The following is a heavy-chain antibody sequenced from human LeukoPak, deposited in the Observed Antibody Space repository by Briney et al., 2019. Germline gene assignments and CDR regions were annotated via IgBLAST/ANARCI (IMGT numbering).Heavy chain of an antibody. J-gene: IGHJ4*02. V-gene: IGHV4-59*01. CDR3: ARVGGYGSRWYLSPYFDY. D-gene: IGHD6-13*01. Sequence: SETLSLTCTVSGGSISSYYWSWIRQPPGKGLEWINYINYSGSTNYNPSLKSRVTILVDTSKNQFSLKLSSVTPADTAVYYCARVGGYGSRWYLSPYFDYWGQGTLVTVFS. CDR2: INYSGST. CDR1: GGSISSYY.